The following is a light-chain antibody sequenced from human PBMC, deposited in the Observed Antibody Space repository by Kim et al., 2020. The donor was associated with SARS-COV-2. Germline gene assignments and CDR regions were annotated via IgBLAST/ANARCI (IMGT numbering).Light chain of an antibody. J-gene: IGKJ4*01. V-gene: IGKV3-15*01. CDR1: QSVRYN. CDR3: QQYYSWPLS. Sequence: VSPGERATLPCRTSQSVRYNLAWFQQHPGQAPRLLIHDASTRATGVPVRFSGSGSGTEFTLTISCLQPEDFAVYYCQQYYSWPLSFGGGTKVDIK. CDR2: DAS.